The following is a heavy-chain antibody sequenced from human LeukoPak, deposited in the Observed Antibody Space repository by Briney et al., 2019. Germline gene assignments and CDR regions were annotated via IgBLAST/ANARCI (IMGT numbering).Heavy chain of an antibody. CDR2: INDRGST. CDR1: GGYFSPYY. CDR3: ARGGYYGFWSGYYRSYFDY. J-gene: IGHJ4*02. Sequence: SETLSLTCAVYGGYFSPYYWSWIRQPPGKGLEWIGEINDRGSTNYNPSLKTRVTISADTSKNQLSLKLSSVTAADTAVYYCARGGYYGFWSGYYRSYFDYWGQGALVTVSS. V-gene: IGHV4-34*01. D-gene: IGHD3-3*01.